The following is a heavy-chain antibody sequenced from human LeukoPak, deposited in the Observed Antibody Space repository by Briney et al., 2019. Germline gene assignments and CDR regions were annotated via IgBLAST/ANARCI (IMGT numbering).Heavy chain of an antibody. V-gene: IGHV3-48*03. CDR3: AREGSSYAPSQPFYFGS. Sequence: GGSLRLSCAASGFTFSTDDMNWVRQAPGKGLEWVSYISGSGYSIYYAVSVKGRFTICRDNANKSLYLQMNSLRAEDTAVYYCAREGSSYAPSQPFYFGSWGQGTLVPVSS. D-gene: IGHD3-10*01. J-gene: IGHJ4*02. CDR1: GFTFSTDD. CDR2: ISGSGYSI.